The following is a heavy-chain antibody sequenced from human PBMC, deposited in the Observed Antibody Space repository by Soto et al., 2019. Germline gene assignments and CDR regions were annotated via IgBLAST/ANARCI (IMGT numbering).Heavy chain of an antibody. Sequence: SVKVSCKASGGTFSSYAISWVRQAPGQGLEWMGGIIPIFGTANYAQNFQGRVTIAADESTNTAYMELSGLRSEDTAVYYCARDLGSGWYNYWGQGTLVTVSS. V-gene: IGHV1-69*13. CDR3: ARDLGSGWYNY. CDR2: IIPIFGTA. J-gene: IGHJ4*02. CDR1: GGTFSSYA. D-gene: IGHD6-19*01.